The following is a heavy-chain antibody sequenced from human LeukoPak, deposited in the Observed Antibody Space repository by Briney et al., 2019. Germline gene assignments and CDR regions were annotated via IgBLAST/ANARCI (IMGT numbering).Heavy chain of an antibody. CDR3: ARDSGGSYYNN. Sequence: ASVKVSCKTSGYIFAHNGISWVRQAPGQGLEWMGWISAYNGNTNYAQKLQGRVTMTTDTSTSTAYMELRSLRSDDTAVYYCARDSGGSYYNNWGQGTLVTVSS. V-gene: IGHV1-18*01. CDR1: GYIFAHNG. J-gene: IGHJ4*02. D-gene: IGHD1-26*01. CDR2: ISAYNGNT.